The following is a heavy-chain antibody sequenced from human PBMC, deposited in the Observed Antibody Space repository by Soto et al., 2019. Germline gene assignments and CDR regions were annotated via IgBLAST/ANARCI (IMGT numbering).Heavy chain of an antibody. Sequence: GASVKVSCKASGYTFTSYDINWVRQATGQGLEWMGWMNPNSGNTNYAQKFQGRVTITRDTSVSTAYMELSSLRSEDTAVYYCARHGSAWDYWGQGTLVTVSS. CDR1: GYTFTSYD. V-gene: IGHV1-8*01. D-gene: IGHD6-19*01. CDR2: MNPNSGNT. J-gene: IGHJ4*02. CDR3: ARHGSAWDY.